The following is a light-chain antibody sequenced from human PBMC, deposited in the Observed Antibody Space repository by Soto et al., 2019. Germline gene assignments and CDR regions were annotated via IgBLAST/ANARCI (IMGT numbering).Light chain of an antibody. J-gene: IGLJ3*02. CDR2: LYGDGSH. CDR3: ESWGTDIHWV. V-gene: IGLV4-69*01. Sequence: QLVLPQSPSASASLGASGKLTCTLTSGHSTYTIAWHQQQPETGARFLMKLYGDGSHIKGDGIPDPFSGSSSGAERDLSISSLQSEGEAYYYYESWGTDIHWVFGEGTKLAGL. CDR1: SGHSTYT.